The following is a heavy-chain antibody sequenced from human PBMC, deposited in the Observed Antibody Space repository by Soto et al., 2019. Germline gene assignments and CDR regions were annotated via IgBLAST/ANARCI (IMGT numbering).Heavy chain of an antibody. D-gene: IGHD6-13*01. Sequence: SETLSLTCTVSGGSISSSSYYWGWIRQPPGKGLEWIGSIYYSGSTYYNPSLKSRVTISVDTSKNQFSLKLSSVTAADTAVYYCARLRVAAAYIDYWGQGTLVTVS. CDR3: ARLRVAAAYIDY. V-gene: IGHV4-39*01. CDR1: GGSISSSSYY. CDR2: IYYSGST. J-gene: IGHJ4*02.